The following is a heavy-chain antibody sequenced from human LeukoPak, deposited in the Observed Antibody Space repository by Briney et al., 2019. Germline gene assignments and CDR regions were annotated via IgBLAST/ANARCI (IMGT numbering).Heavy chain of an antibody. V-gene: IGHV3-21*01. Sequence: GGSLRLSCAAPGFTFSSYSMNWVRQAPGKGLEWVSSISSSSSYIYYADSVKGRFTISRDNAKNSLYLQMNSLRAEDTAVYYCARDRLVRGAIYPLEYYYYGMDVWGQGTTVTVSS. D-gene: IGHD3-10*01. CDR2: ISSSSSYI. J-gene: IGHJ6*02. CDR1: GFTFSSYS. CDR3: ARDRLVRGAIYPLEYYYYGMDV.